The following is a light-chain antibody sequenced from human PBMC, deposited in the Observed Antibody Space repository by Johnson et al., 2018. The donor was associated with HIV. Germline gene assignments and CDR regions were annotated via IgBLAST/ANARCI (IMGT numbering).Light chain of an antibody. J-gene: IGLJ1*01. Sequence: QPALTQPPSVSAAPGQKVTISCSGSSSNIGNNYVSWYQQLPGTAPKLLIYENNKRPSGIPDRFSGSKSGTSATLGITGLQTGDEADYYCGTWDSSLSALYVFGTGTKVTVL. CDR3: GTWDSSLSALYV. V-gene: IGLV1-51*02. CDR1: SSNIGNNY. CDR2: ENN.